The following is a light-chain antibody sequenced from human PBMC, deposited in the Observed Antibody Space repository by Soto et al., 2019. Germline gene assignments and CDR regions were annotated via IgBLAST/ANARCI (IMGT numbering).Light chain of an antibody. CDR2: GGS. CDR3: QDYGSSHPWT. CDR1: QNIRGNE. J-gene: IGKJ1*01. Sequence: EVVLTQSPCALSLSPGEGVTLSCRASQNIRGNELAWYRQKRGQDPRLLMYGGSTRADGIPDRFSGRGTGTNFTLANSRLEPEDSAGYYCQDYGSSHPWTFGQGTKLEIK. V-gene: IGKV3-20*01.